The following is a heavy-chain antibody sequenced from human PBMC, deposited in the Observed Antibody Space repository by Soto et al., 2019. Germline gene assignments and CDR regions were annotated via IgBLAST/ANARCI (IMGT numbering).Heavy chain of an antibody. D-gene: IGHD6-6*01. V-gene: IGHV5-51*01. CDR2: IYPGDSET. CDR3: ERQEYWTPSINWFGP. J-gene: IGHJ5*02. Sequence: ESLKLSCKGPGFIFPSSWIAWVRQLPGKGLEWMGMIYPGDSETTYSPSFQGKVTISADKSISTVYLQWRSLRTSDSAMYYCERQEYWTPSINWFGPWGQGTLVTVSS. CDR1: GFIFPSSW.